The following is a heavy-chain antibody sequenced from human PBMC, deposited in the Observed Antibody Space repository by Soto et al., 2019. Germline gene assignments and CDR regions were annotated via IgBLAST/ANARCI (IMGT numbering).Heavy chain of an antibody. Sequence: EVQLVESGGGLVQPGGSLRLSCAASGLIFSDYHMDWVRQAPGKGLEWVGRIRRKANSYTTEYAASVKGRFTISRDDSKSSLYLQMNSLKSVDTAVYYCAMLGGWSGGSSGMDVWGQGTTVTVSS. CDR3: AMLGGWSGGSSGMDV. CDR1: GLIFSDYH. J-gene: IGHJ6*02. CDR2: IRRKANSYTT. V-gene: IGHV3-72*01. D-gene: IGHD6-19*01.